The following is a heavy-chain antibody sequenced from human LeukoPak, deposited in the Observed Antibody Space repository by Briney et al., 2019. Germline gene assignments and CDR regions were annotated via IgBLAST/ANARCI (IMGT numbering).Heavy chain of an antibody. D-gene: IGHD2-15*01. CDR3: AKGEAAATGLFDY. Sequence: GGSLRLSCAASGFTFSSYGMHWVRQAPGKGLEWVAVISYDGSNKYYADSVKGRFTISRDNSKNTLYLQMNSLRAEDTAVYYCAKGEAAATGLFDYWGQGTLVTVSS. J-gene: IGHJ4*02. CDR2: ISYDGSNK. V-gene: IGHV3-30*18. CDR1: GFTFSSYG.